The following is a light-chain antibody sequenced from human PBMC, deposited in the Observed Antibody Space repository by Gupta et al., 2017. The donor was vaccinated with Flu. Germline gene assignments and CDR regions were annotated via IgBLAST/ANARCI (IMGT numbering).Light chain of an antibody. V-gene: IGKV1-27*01. CDR2: GVS. Sequence: KIRSTGSLSASVGDRVTITCRASQDIGISLAWYQQKPGEVPKLLVHGVSTLHSGVPFRFSGSGSGTDFTLTISSLQPEDVATYYCQKYNSVPITFG. J-gene: IGKJ5*01. CDR1: QDIGIS. CDR3: QKYNSVPIT.